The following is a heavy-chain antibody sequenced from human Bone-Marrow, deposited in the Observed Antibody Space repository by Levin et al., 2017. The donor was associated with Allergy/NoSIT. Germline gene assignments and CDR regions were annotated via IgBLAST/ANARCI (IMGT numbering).Heavy chain of an antibody. CDR3: ARNRVIVSGGNDYYYGMDV. CDR2: INYRGVT. CDR1: GGSVSSGTYY. V-gene: IGHV4-61*01. Sequence: PSETLSLTCSVSGGSVSSGTYYWSWIRRPPGKGLEWFGYINYRGVTKYNPSLKSRVTISVDTSKNEFSLKVTSVTAADTAVYYCARNRVIVSGGNDYYYGMDVWGQGTTVTVSS. J-gene: IGHJ6*02. D-gene: IGHD3-16*02.